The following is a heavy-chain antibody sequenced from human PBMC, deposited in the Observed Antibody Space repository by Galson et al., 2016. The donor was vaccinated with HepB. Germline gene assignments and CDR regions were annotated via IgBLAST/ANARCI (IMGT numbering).Heavy chain of an antibody. CDR3: VKSNLAAPGGFYGMDV. V-gene: IGHV3-64D*06. Sequence: SLRLPCAASGFSFSSYPMHWVRQAPGKGLEYVSGITTNGDDTKYADSVKGRFTIFRDNSKNTLYLQMRSLRAEDTAVYYCVKSNLAAPGGFYGMDVWGQGTTVTVSS. D-gene: IGHD6-13*01. CDR2: ITTNGDDT. J-gene: IGHJ6*02. CDR1: GFSFSSYP.